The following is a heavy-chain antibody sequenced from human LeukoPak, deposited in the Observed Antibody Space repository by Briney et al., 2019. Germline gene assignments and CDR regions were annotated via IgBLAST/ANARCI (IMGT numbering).Heavy chain of an antibody. V-gene: IGHV3-21*01. J-gene: IGHJ3*01. Sequence: GGSLRLSCAASGFTFSAYSMNWVRQAPGKGLEWVSSISTSSSYIYYADSVKGRFTVSRDNAKNSLFLQMDSLRAEDTALYYCARDREMGTIRNGFDVWGQGTIVSVSS. CDR1: GFTFSAYS. CDR3: ARDREMGTIRNGFDV. D-gene: IGHD5-24*01. CDR2: ISTSSSYI.